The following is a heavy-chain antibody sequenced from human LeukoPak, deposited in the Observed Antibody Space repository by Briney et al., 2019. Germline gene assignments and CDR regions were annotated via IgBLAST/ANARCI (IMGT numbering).Heavy chain of an antibody. CDR3: SARQLVPGGDFDY. J-gene: IGHJ4*02. D-gene: IGHD6-6*01. CDR2: FDPEDGET. CDR1: GYTLTELS. V-gene: IGHV1-24*01. Sequence: ASVKVSCKVSGYTLTELSMHWVRQAPGKGLEWMGGFDPEDGETIYAQKFQGRVTMTEDTSTDTAYMELSSLRSEDTAVYYCSARQLVPGGDFDYWGQGTLVTVSS.